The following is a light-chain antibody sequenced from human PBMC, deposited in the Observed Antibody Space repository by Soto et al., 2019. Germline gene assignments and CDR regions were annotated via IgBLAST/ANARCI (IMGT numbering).Light chain of an antibody. CDR2: KAS. CDR1: QSISSW. Sequence: STLSGSVGDGVSSTFRASQSISSWLAWYQQKPGKAPKLLIYKASTLKSGVPSRFSGSGSGTDFTLTISRLEPEDFAVYYCQQYGSSRTFGQGTKVDI. V-gene: IGKV1-5*03. J-gene: IGKJ1*01. CDR3: QQYGSSRT.